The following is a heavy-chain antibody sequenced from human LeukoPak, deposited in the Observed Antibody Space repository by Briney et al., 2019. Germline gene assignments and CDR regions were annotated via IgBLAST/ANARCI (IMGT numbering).Heavy chain of an antibody. D-gene: IGHD3-3*01. CDR2: ISSSGSTI. CDR3: ARESDFWSGYYTGFGY. Sequence: GGSLRLSCAASGFTFSDYYMSWIRQAPGKGLEWVAYISSSGSTIYYADSVKGRFTISRDNAKNSLYLQMNSLRAEDTAVCYCARESDFWSGYYTGFGYWGQGTLVTVSS. CDR1: GFTFSDYY. J-gene: IGHJ4*02. V-gene: IGHV3-11*04.